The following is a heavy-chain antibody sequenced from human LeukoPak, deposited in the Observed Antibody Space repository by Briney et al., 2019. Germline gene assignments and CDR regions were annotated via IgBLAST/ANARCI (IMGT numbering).Heavy chain of an antibody. Sequence: PSETLSLTCTVSGGSINSYYWSWIRQPAGKGVEWIGRIYTSGSTNYNPSLKSRVAKSVDTSKNQFSLKLSSVTAADTAVYYCARERESRFLEWLGAFDIWGQGTMVTVSS. J-gene: IGHJ3*02. D-gene: IGHD3-3*01. CDR1: GGSINSYY. V-gene: IGHV4-4*07. CDR2: IYTSGST. CDR3: ARERESRFLEWLGAFDI.